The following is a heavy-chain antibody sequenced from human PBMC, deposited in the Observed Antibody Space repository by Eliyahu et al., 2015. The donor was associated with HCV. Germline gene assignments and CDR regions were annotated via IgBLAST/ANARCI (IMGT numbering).Heavy chain of an antibody. CDR3: TTGAPGGFDYYLDV. CDR1: GFTFSKAW. J-gene: IGHJ6*03. V-gene: IGHV3-15*01. Sequence: EVQLVESGGGLVKPGGSLRLSCAASGFTFSKAWMSWVRXAPGKGLQWIGRIKXKTXGGTTDYAAPVKGRFTISRDDSKSTLYLQMNSLKTEDTAVYYCTTGAPGGFDYYLDVWGQGTTVTVSS. CDR2: IKXKTXGGTT. D-gene: IGHD3-10*01.